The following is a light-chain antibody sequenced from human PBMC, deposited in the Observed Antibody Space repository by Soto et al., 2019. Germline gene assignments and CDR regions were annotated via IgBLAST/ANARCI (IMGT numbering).Light chain of an antibody. V-gene: IGLV2-8*01. J-gene: IGLJ2*01. CDR1: SSDVGGYNY. Sequence: QSALTQPPSASGSPGQSVTISCTGTSSDVGGYNYVSWYQQHPGKAPKLMISEVSKRPSGVPDRFSGSKSGNTASLTVSGLQAESEADYYCSSFAGNNNVVFGGGTKLTVL. CDR2: EVS. CDR3: SSFAGNNNVV.